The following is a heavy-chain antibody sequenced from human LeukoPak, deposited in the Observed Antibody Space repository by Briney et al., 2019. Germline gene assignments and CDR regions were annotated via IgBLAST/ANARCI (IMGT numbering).Heavy chain of an antibody. CDR2: IYTGGGT. CDR3: AREAAESYGMDV. V-gene: IGHV3-53*01. CDR1: GFTVSSNH. Sequence: GGSLRLSCAVSGFTVSSNHMSWVRQAPGKGLEWVAVIYTGGGTYYADSVKGRFTISRDNAKNSLYLQMNSLRVEDTAVYYCAREAAESYGMDVWGQGTTVTVSS. D-gene: IGHD3-10*01. J-gene: IGHJ6*02.